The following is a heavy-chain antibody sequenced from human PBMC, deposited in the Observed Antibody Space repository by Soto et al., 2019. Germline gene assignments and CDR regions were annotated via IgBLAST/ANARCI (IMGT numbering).Heavy chain of an antibody. V-gene: IGHV5-51*01. Sequence: GESLKISCKGSGYSFTSYWIGWVRQMPGKGLEWMGIIYPGDSDTRYSPSFQGQVTISADKSISTAYLQWSSLKASDTDMYYCARHRLVGAYSYYGMDVWGRGTTVTVSS. CDR2: IYPGDSDT. J-gene: IGHJ6*02. CDR1: GYSFTSYW. CDR3: ARHRLVGAYSYYGMDV. D-gene: IGHD1-26*01.